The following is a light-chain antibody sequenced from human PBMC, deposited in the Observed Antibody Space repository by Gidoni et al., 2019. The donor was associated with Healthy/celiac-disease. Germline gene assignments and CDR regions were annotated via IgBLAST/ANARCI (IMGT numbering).Light chain of an antibody. CDR3: QAWDSSTYV. CDR1: KLGDKY. V-gene: IGLV3-1*01. Sequence: SYELPQPPSVSVPPGQTASITCSGDKLGDKYACWYQQKPGQSPVLVIYQDSKRPSGIPERFSGSNSGNTATLTISGTQAMDEADYYCQAWDSSTYVFGTGTKVTVL. J-gene: IGLJ1*01. CDR2: QDS.